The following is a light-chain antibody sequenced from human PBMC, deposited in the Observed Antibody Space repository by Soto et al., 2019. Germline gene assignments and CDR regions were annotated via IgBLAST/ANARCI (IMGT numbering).Light chain of an antibody. CDR2: DVN. CDR1: SSDVGGYNY. CDR3: SSYADIYTYV. V-gene: IGLV2-11*01. J-gene: IGLJ1*01. Sequence: QSALTQPRSVSGSPGQSVAISCTGTSSDVGGYNYVSWYQQHPGKAPKLMIYDVNRRPSGVPDRSSGSKSGNTASLTISGLQSEDEADYYCSSYADIYTYVFGTGTKLTVL.